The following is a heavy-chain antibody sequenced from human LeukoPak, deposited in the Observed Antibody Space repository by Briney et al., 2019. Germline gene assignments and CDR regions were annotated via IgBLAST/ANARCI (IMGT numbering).Heavy chain of an antibody. Sequence: GGSLRLSCAASGFTFSSYEMNWVRQAPGKGLEWVSAISVSGGSTYYADSVKGRFTISRDNSKNTLYLQMNSLRAEDTAVYYCAKDRDGIAATGHDAFDIRGQGTMVTVSS. CDR2: ISVSGGST. D-gene: IGHD6-13*01. V-gene: IGHV3-23*01. CDR1: GFTFSSYE. CDR3: AKDRDGIAATGHDAFDI. J-gene: IGHJ3*02.